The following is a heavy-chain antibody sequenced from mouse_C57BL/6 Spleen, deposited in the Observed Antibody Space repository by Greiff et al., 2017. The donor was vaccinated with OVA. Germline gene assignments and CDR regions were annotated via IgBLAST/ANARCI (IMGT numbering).Heavy chain of an antibody. CDR2: IHPNSGST. Sequence: QVQLQQPGAELVKPGASVKLSCKASGYTFTSYWMHWVKQRPGQGLEWIGMIHPNSGSTNYNEKFKSKATLTVDKSSSTAYMQLSSLTSEDSAVYYCARDYDDYDGGFAYWGQGTLVTVSA. CDR1: GYTFTSYW. V-gene: IGHV1-64*01. D-gene: IGHD2-4*01. J-gene: IGHJ3*01. CDR3: ARDYDDYDGGFAY.